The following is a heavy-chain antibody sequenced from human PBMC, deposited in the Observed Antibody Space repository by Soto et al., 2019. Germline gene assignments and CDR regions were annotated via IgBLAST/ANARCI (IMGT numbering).Heavy chain of an antibody. V-gene: IGHV3-30-3*01. Sequence: QVQLVESGGGVVQPGRSLRLSCAASGFTFSSYAMHWVRRAPGKGLEWVAVISYDGSNKYYADSVKGRFTISRDNSKNTLYLQMNSLRAEDTAVYYCARGSGSSWEGDFDYWGQGTLVTVSS. D-gene: IGHD6-13*01. CDR1: GFTFSSYA. CDR2: ISYDGSNK. CDR3: ARGSGSSWEGDFDY. J-gene: IGHJ4*02.